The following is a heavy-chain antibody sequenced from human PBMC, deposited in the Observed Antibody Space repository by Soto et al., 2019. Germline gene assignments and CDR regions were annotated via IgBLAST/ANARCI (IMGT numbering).Heavy chain of an antibody. J-gene: IGHJ6*02. CDR3: ARTDRDCYGVDV. CDR1: GFTFRNYD. CDR2: ISAAGDP. V-gene: IGHV3-13*05. Sequence: EVQLVESGGGLVQPGGSLRLSCEASGFTFRNYDMHWVRQGTGKGLEWVSGISAAGDPDYADSVEGRFTISRENAQNSFFLQMNSLRVGDTAVYYCARTDRDCYGVDVWGQGTTVIVSS.